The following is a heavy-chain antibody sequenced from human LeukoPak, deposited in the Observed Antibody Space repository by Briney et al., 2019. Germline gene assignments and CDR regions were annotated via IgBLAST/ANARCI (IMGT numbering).Heavy chain of an antibody. CDR3: ARDHLWGSSDAFDI. CDR2: INPSGGNT. CDR1: GYTFTTYY. J-gene: IGHJ3*02. V-gene: IGHV1-46*01. D-gene: IGHD3-16*01. Sequence: ASVKVSCKASGYTFTTYYMHWVRQAPGHGLECMGIINPSGGNTNYAQKYQGRVTMTRDTSTSTVYMELSSLRSEDTAVYYCARDHLWGSSDAFDIWGQGTMVTVSS.